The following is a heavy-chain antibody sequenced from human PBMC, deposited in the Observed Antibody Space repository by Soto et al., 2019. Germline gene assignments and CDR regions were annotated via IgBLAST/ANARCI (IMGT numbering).Heavy chain of an antibody. D-gene: IGHD7-27*01. Sequence: QVQLVQSGAEVKKPGASVKVSCKASGFTFTSYDFNWVRQATGQGREWLGWMNPNSGNTGYAQKFQGRVTMTRDTSISTAYMELSSLTSEDTAVHYCAKGPRNWGFDSWGQGTLVTVSS. J-gene: IGHJ4*02. CDR3: AKGPRNWGFDS. CDR2: MNPNSGNT. V-gene: IGHV1-8*01. CDR1: GFTFTSYD.